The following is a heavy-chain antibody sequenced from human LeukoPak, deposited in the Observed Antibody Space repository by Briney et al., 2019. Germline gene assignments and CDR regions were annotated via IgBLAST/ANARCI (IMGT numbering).Heavy chain of an antibody. J-gene: IGHJ6*02. CDR1: GYTFTSYA. D-gene: IGHD3-22*01. CDR3: ASPYHYDSSGSDIPYYYYYYGMDV. V-gene: IGHV1-3*01. CDR2: INAGNGNT. Sequence: ASVKVSCKASGYTFTSYAMHWVRQAPGQRLEWMGWINAGNGNTKYSQKFQGRVTITRDTSASTAYMELSSLRSEDTAVYYCASPYHYDSSGSDIPYYYYYYGMDVWGQGTTVTVSS.